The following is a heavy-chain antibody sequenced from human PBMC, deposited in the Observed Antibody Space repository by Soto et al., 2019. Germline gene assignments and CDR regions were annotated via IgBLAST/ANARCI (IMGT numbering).Heavy chain of an antibody. D-gene: IGHD6-13*01. CDR2: IYYSGST. CDR1: GGSISSYY. CDR3: ARNIAAAGDYYLDY. J-gene: IGHJ4*02. V-gene: IGHV4-59*01. Sequence: SETLSLTCTVSGGSISSYYWSWIRQPPGKGLEWIGYIYYSGSTNYNPSLKRRVTISVDTSKNQFSLTLRSVTAAGTAVYYCARNIAAAGDYYLDYWGQGHLVTVSS.